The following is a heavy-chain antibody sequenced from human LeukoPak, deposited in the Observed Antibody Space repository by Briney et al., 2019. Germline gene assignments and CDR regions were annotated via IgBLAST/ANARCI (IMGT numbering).Heavy chain of an antibody. D-gene: IGHD1-1*01. CDR2: ISSSSSTI. CDR3: ARTTGTERYFDY. V-gene: IGHV3-48*01. CDR1: GISFSSYS. J-gene: IGHJ4*02. Sequence: PGGSLRLSCVASGISFSSYSMNWVRQAPGKGLEWVSYISSSSSTIYYADSVKGRFTISRDNAKNSLYLQMDNLRAEDTAVYYCARTTGTERYFDYWGQGTLVTVSS.